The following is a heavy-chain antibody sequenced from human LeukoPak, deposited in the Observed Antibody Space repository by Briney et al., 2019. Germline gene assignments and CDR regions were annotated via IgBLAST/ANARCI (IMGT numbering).Heavy chain of an antibody. D-gene: IGHD5-18*01. Sequence: GGSLRLSCVASGFTFSNYGMHWVRQTPGKGLEWVAFVQNDAKNKYYADSVKGRFTISRDNSKNTLYLQMNSLRAEDTAVYYCAKTPGYSYGPDYWGQGTLVTVSS. V-gene: IGHV3-30*02. CDR3: AKTPGYSYGPDY. J-gene: IGHJ4*02. CDR2: VQNDAKNK. CDR1: GFTFSNYG.